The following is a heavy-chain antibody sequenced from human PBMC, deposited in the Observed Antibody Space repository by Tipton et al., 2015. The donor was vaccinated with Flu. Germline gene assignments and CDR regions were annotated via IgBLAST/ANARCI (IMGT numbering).Heavy chain of an antibody. CDR3: VRDGELELGYGLDV. D-gene: IGHD1-7*01. Sequence: SLRLSCAASGFNVSSNYMSWVRQAPGKGLEWVSVIYSGGSTYYADSVKGRFTISRDNPKNTLFLQMNNLGAEDTAVYYCVRDGELELGYGLDVWGQGTTVTVSS. J-gene: IGHJ6*02. CDR2: IYSGGST. V-gene: IGHV3-53*01. CDR1: GFNVSSNY.